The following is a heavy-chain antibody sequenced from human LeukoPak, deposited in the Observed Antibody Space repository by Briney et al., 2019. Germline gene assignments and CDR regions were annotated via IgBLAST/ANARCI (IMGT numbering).Heavy chain of an antibody. D-gene: IGHD2-15*01. CDR1: GGSINSGDYY. J-gene: IGHJ4*02. Sequence: SQTLSLTCTVSGGSINSGDYYWSWLRQPPGKGLEWIGYIYYIGSTYYKPSLMRRVTMSVDTSKNQFSRKLSSVTAADTAVYYCARALGYCSSSRCYSLDYWGQGTLVTVSS. CDR3: ARALGYCSSSRCYSLDY. CDR2: IYYIGST. V-gene: IGHV4-30-4*08.